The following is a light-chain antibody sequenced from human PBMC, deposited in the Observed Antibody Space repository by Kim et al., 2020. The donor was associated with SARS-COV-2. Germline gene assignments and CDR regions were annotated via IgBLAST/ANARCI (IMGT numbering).Light chain of an antibody. CDR1: QGIGND. CDR2: AAS. V-gene: IGKV1-6*01. J-gene: IGKJ1*01. CDR3: LQDYSYPWT. Sequence: GDTVTITCRASQGIGNDLGWYQQKPGRAPKLLIYAASSLQIGVPSRFSGSGSGTDFTLTISSLQPEDFATYYCLQDYSYPWTFGQGTKV.